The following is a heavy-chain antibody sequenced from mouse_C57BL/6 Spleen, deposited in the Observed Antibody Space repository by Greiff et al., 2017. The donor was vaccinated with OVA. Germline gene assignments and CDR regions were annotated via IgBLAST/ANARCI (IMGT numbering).Heavy chain of an antibody. CDR3: ARTNWESFFDY. V-gene: IGHV1-22*01. D-gene: IGHD4-1*01. CDR2: INPNNGGT. J-gene: IGHJ2*01. CDR1: GYTFTDYN. Sequence: VQLKESGPELVKPGASVKMSCKASGYTFTDYNMHWVKQSHGKSLEWIGYINPNNGGTSYNQKFKGKATLTVNKSSSTAYMELRSLTSEDSAVYYCARTNWESFFDYWGQGTTLTVSS.